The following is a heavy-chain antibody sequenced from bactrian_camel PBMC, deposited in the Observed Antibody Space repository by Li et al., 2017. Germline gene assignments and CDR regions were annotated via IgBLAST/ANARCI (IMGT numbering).Heavy chain of an antibody. CDR2: IESDGRT. V-gene: IGHV3S67*01. D-gene: IGHD4*01. CDR1: GFTFNSYV. J-gene: IGHJ4*01. CDR3: SPTRLGFLATILGPWSLPT. Sequence: DVQLVESGGGLVQPGGSLRLSCAASGFTFNSYVMNWVRQAPGKEREGVAAIESDGRTSYADSVKGRFTISRDNTNNVMLLRMNSLKSEDRHCIIVSPTRLGFLATILGPWSLPTGARGPRSPSP.